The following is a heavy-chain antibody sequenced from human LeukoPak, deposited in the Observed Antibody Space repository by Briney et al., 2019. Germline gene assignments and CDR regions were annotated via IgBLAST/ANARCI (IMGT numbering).Heavy chain of an antibody. CDR2: ISGSGGSP. D-gene: IGHD3-22*01. CDR3: AKDITTIAVAGDEDY. J-gene: IGHJ4*02. Sequence: PGGSLRLSCATSGFTFSSYAMSWVRQAPGKGLEWVSAISGSGGSPYYADSVKGRFTISRDNSKNTLYLQMNSLRAEDTAVYYCAKDITTIAVAGDEDYWGQGTLVTVSS. CDR1: GFTFSSYA. V-gene: IGHV3-23*01.